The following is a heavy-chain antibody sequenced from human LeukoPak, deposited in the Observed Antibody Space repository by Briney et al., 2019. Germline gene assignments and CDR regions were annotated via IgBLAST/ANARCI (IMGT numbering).Heavy chain of an antibody. D-gene: IGHD6-13*01. CDR2: INWNGGST. Sequence: SGGSLRLSCAASGFTFDDYGMSWVRQAPGKGLEWVSGINWNGGSTGYADSVKGRFTISRDNAKNSLYLQMNSLRAEDTALYYCARPIMAAAGTRWLDPWGQGTLVTVSS. CDR3: ARPIMAAAGTRWLDP. J-gene: IGHJ5*02. CDR1: GFTFDDYG. V-gene: IGHV3-20*04.